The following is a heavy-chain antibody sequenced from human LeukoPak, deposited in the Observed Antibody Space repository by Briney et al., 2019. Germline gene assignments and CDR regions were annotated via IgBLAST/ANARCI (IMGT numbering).Heavy chain of an antibody. Sequence: LGESLKISCKGSGYSFTNYWIGWVRQMPGKGLEWMGIIYPGDSDTKYSPSFQGQVTISADRSISTAYLQWSSLKASDTAMYYCARGVEMATRISGEDDYFDYWGQGTLVTVSS. CDR3: ARGVEMATRISGEDDYFDY. CDR2: IYPGDSDT. CDR1: GYSFTNYW. D-gene: IGHD5-24*01. V-gene: IGHV5-51*01. J-gene: IGHJ4*02.